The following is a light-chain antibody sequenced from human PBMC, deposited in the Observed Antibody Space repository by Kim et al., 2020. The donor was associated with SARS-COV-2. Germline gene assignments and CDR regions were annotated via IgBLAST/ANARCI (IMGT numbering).Light chain of an antibody. CDR3: ENYCSAQRT. V-gene: IGKV3-20*01. CDR2: GAS. CDR1: QSVSSSY. J-gene: IGKJ1*01. Sequence: EIVLTQSPGTLSLSPGERATLSCRASQSVSSSYLAWYQQKPGQAPRLLIYGASSRATGIPDRFSGSGSGTDFTLTISRLEPEDFAVYYTENYCSAQRTFGEGT.